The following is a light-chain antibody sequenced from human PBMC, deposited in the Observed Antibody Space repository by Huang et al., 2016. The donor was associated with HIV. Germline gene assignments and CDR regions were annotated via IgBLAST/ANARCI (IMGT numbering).Light chain of an antibody. CDR3: QQYYTTPYT. CDR2: WAY. CDR1: QSIFFRSNHGNY. J-gene: IGKJ2*01. Sequence: DIVMTQSPDSLAVSLGERATINCNSSQSIFFRSNHGNYFAWYQQKLGQPPKLLIFWAYTRGSGVPDRFSGSGSGSNCTLTISNLQAEDVAVYYCQQYYTTPYTFGQGTKLDIK. V-gene: IGKV4-1*01.